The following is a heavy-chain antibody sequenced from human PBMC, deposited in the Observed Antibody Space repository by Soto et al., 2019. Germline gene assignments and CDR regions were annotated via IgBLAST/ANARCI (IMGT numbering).Heavy chain of an antibody. J-gene: IGHJ5*02. CDR3: ARGHCSGGTCCCNRFDA. V-gene: IGHV4-59*01. Sequence: SETLSLTCTVSGASITSYYWTWIRQTPGKGREWMGYISYSGSTNYNPPLKSRVTMSVNKTKNQFSLNLTSAAAADTAVYYCARGHCSGGTCCCNRFDAWGQGSLVTVSS. D-gene: IGHD2-15*01. CDR2: ISYSGST. CDR1: GASITSYY.